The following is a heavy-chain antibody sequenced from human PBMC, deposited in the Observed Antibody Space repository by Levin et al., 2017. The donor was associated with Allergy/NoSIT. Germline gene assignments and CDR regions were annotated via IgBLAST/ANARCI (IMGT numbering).Heavy chain of an antibody. J-gene: IGHJ4*02. CDR2: IRSKAYGGTT. CDR3: ARLVGVVIRSYFDY. D-gene: IGHD3-3*01. Sequence: GGSLRLSCTASGFTFGDYAMSWFRQAPGKGLEWVGFIRSKAYGGTTEYAASVKGRFTISRDDSKSIAYLQMNSLKTEDTAVYYCARLVGVVIRSYFDYWGQGTLVTVSS. CDR1: GFTFGDYA. V-gene: IGHV3-49*03.